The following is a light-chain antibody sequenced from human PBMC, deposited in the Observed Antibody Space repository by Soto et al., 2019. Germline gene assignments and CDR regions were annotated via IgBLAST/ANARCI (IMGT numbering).Light chain of an antibody. CDR1: QSVFSS. V-gene: IGKV3-15*01. Sequence: EIVMTQSPATLSVSTGERATLSCRASQSVFSSLAWFQQRPGQAPRLLIYGSATRATGIPARFSGSGSGTEFTLTISCVQSEDSAGYYCQQYHNWPAFGQGTKVEVK. CDR3: QQYHNWPA. CDR2: GSA. J-gene: IGKJ1*01.